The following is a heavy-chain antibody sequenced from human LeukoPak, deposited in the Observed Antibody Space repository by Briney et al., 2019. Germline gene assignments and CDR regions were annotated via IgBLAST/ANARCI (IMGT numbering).Heavy chain of an antibody. CDR1: GYTFTGYY. J-gene: IGHJ4*02. CDR3: ARVGEQSGWPRYFDY. V-gene: IGHV1-2*02. CDR2: INPNSGGT. Sequence: ASVKVSCKASGYTFTGYYMHWVRQAPGQGLEWMGWINPNSGGTNYAQKFQGRVTMTRDTSISTAYMELSRLRSDDTAVYYCARVGEQSGWPRYFDYWGQGTLVTVSS. D-gene: IGHD6-19*01.